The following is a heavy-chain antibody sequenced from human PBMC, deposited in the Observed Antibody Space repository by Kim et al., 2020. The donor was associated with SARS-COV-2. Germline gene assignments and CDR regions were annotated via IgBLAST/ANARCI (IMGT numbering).Heavy chain of an antibody. CDR1: GYSFTGYH. V-gene: IGHV1-2*06. Sequence: ASVKVSCKASGYSFTGYHIHWVRQAPGQGLEWMGRINPNSGDTHYAQNFQGRVTLTRDTSISTAYMELHTLTSDDTALYYCAKEPNGEGIPTIGFDPWGQ. CDR3: AKEPNGEGIPTIGFDP. D-gene: IGHD3-10*01. J-gene: IGHJ5*02. CDR2: INPNSGDT.